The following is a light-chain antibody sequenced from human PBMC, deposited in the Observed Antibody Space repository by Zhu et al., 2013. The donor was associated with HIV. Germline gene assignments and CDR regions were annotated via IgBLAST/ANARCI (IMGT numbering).Light chain of an antibody. CDR3: QQRSTWLT. Sequence: DIVLTQSPATLSLSPGERATLSCRASHYVGTYVAWFQHKPGQAPRLLIYEASNRATGIPARFSGSGSGTDFTLTINNLEPEDFAVYYCQQRSTWLTFGGGTKVEMK. CDR2: EAS. J-gene: IGKJ4*01. V-gene: IGKV3-11*01. CDR1: HYVGTY.